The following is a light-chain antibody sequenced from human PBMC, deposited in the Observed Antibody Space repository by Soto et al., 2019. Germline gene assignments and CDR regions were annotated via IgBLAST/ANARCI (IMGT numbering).Light chain of an antibody. V-gene: IGKV3-15*01. CDR1: QTVSNN. CDR3: QQYNSWPLT. Sequence: EIVMTQYPATLSVSPGERATLSCRASQTVSNNLAWYQQKPGQAPRLLFHSSSTRATGVPARFSGSRSGTDFTLTISSLQSEDFAVYYCQQYNSWPLTFGGGTKVETK. CDR2: SSS. J-gene: IGKJ4*01.